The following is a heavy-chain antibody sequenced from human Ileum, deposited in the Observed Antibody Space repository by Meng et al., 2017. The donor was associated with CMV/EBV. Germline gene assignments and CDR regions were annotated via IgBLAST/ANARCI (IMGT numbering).Heavy chain of an antibody. J-gene: IGHJ4*02. CDR3: AKDSLSSGAYVHLFTH. CDR1: GFSFSRHA. CDR2: IRSDGTNQ. Sequence: GESLKISCTASGFSFSRHAMHWVRQAPGKGPEWVALIRSDGTNQYYVDSVKGRFTISRDNSRNTLYLQMDSLRPEDTAMYFCAKDSLSSGAYVHLFTHWGQGALVTVSS. V-gene: IGHV3-30*02. D-gene: IGHD3-10*01.